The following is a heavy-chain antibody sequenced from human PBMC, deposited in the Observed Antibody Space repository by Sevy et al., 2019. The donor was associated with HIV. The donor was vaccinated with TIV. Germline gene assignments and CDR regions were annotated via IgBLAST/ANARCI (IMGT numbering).Heavy chain of an antibody. CDR3: AATPRSDFWSGPFDY. J-gene: IGHJ4*02. Sequence: GGSLRLSCAASGFTVSSNYMSWVRQAPGKGLEWVSVIYSGGSTYYADSVKGRFSISRDNSKNTLYLQMNSLRAGDTAVYYCAATPRSDFWSGPFDYWGQGTLVTVSS. V-gene: IGHV3-53*01. CDR2: IYSGGST. D-gene: IGHD3-3*01. CDR1: GFTVSSNY.